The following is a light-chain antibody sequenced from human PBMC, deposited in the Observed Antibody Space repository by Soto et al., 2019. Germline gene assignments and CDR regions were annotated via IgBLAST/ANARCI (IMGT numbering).Light chain of an antibody. Sequence: DIQMTQSPPSLSASVGDRVTITCRASQSISTYLNWYQQKPGKDPNLLIFAASTLQSGVPSRFSGSGSGTDFTLTIRSLQPEDFATYYCQQYNSYSEFGQGAKVDI. CDR1: QSISTY. CDR2: AAS. CDR3: QQYNSYSE. V-gene: IGKV1-39*01. J-gene: IGKJ1*01.